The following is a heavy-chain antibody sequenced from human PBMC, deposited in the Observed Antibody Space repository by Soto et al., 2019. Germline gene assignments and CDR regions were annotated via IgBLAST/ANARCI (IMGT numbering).Heavy chain of an antibody. V-gene: IGHV4-30-4*01. J-gene: IGHJ5*02. CDR1: GDSISSGDYY. CDR3: ARGSAAKNWFDP. CDR2: IYYSGST. Sequence: SETLSLTCTVSGDSISSGDYYWSWIRQPPGKGLEWIGYIYYSGSTYYNPSLKSRVTMSVDTSKNQFSLNLNSVTTADTAVYYCARGSAAKNWFDPWGQGTLVTVSS. D-gene: IGHD2-2*01.